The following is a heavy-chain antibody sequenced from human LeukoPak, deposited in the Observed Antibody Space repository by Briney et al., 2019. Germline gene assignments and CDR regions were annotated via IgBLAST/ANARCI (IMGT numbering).Heavy chain of an antibody. CDR1: GFTFSSYE. V-gene: IGHV3-48*03. Sequence: AGGSLRLSCAASGFTFSSYEMNWVRQAPGKGLEWVSYISSSGSTIYYADSVKGRFTISRDNAKNSLYLQMNSLRAEDTAVYYCASFRRDGYNYWGQGTLVTFSS. J-gene: IGHJ4*02. D-gene: IGHD5-24*01. CDR3: ASFRRDGYNY. CDR2: ISSSGSTI.